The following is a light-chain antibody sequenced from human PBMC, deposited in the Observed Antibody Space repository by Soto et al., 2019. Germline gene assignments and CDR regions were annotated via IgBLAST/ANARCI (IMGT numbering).Light chain of an antibody. CDR3: QQNRIYPWT. CDR2: DAS. Sequence: DIQMTQSPDTLSASIGDTVSIACRASQNINNWLAWYQQKPGKAPKALISDASNLETGVPSRFGGSGSGTEFTLIIGSLQPDDVATYYCQQNRIYPWTFGQGTKVDIK. CDR1: QNINNW. J-gene: IGKJ1*01. V-gene: IGKV1-5*01.